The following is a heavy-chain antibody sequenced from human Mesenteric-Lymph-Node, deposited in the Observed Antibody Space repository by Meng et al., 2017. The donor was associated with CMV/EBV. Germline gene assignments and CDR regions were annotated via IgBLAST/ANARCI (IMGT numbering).Heavy chain of an antibody. D-gene: IGHD3-10*01. V-gene: IGHV4-34*01. CDR3: ASLSMVRGVIPSGDV. CDR2: MYYSGST. Sequence: GSLRLSCAVYGGSFSGYYWSWIRQSPGKGLEWIGSMYYSGSTYYNPSLKSRVTLSLDTSKNQFSLKLSSVTAADTAVYYCASLSMVRGVIPSGDVWGQGTTVTVSS. CDR1: GGSFSGYY. J-gene: IGHJ6*02.